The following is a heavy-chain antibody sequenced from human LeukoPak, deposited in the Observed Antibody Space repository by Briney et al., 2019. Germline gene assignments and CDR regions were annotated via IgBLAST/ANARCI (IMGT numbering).Heavy chain of an antibody. CDR2: ISWNSGSI. J-gene: IGHJ4*02. D-gene: IGHD5-12*01. CDR1: GFTFDDYA. V-gene: IGHV3-9*01. Sequence: GGSLRLSCAASGFTFDDYAMHWVRQAPGKGLEWVSGISWNSGSIGYADSLKGRFTISRDNAKKSLYLQINSLRAEDTAVYYCARVTRGGYDGYFDYWGQGTLVTVSS. CDR3: ARVTRGGYDGYFDY.